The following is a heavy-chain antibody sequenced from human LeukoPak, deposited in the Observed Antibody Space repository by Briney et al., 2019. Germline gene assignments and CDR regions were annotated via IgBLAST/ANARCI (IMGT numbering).Heavy chain of an antibody. CDR1: GFTFSSYA. V-gene: IGHV3-23*01. D-gene: IGHD1-26*01. CDR2: ISSSGSRT. J-gene: IGHJ1*01. Sequence: GESLRLSCAASGFTFSSYAMSWVRQGPGKGLEWVSAISSSGSRTHYADSVKGRFTISRDNSKNTLYLQVNSLRAEDTAVYYCAKDRYSGSPHEHWGQGTLVTVSS. CDR3: AKDRYSGSPHEH.